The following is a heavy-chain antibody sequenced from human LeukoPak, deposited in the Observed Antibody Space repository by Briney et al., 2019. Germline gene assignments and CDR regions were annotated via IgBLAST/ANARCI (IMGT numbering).Heavy chain of an antibody. Sequence: GGSLRLSCAASGFTFSSYWMSWVRQAPGKGLERVANIKQDGSEKYYVDSVKGRFTISRDNAKNSLYLQMNSLRAEDTAVFSWASSYSSAWYYSYWGQGTLVTASS. CDR1: GFTFSSYW. V-gene: IGHV3-7*01. D-gene: IGHD6-19*01. J-gene: IGHJ4*02. CDR2: IKQDGSEK. CDR3: ASSYSSAWYYSY.